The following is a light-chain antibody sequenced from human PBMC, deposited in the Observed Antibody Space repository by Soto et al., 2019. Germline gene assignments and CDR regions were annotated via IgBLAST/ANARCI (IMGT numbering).Light chain of an antibody. Sequence: VFTQSPATLSLSPGERATLSCRASLSVSVYLDWYQQKPGQAPRLLISDASNRATGIPARFSGSGSGADFTLTISSLEPEDFAVYYCHQRQYWPPITFGQGTRLA. V-gene: IGKV3-11*01. CDR1: LSVSVY. CDR3: HQRQYWPPIT. CDR2: DAS. J-gene: IGKJ5*01.